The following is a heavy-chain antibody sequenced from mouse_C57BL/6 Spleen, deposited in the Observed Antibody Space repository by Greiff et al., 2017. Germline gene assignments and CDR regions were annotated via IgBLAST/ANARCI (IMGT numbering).Heavy chain of an antibody. Sequence: DVMLVESGGGLVQPGGSLSLSCAASGFTFTDYYLSWVRQPPGKALEWLGFIRNKANGYTTEYSASVKGRFTISRDNSTSILYLQMNALRAEDSATYYWARYDCGRRYFEVWGTGTTVTVSS. CDR2: IRNKANGYTT. J-gene: IGHJ1*03. CDR3: ARYDCGRRYFEV. CDR1: GFTFTDYY. D-gene: IGHD1-1*01. V-gene: IGHV7-3*01.